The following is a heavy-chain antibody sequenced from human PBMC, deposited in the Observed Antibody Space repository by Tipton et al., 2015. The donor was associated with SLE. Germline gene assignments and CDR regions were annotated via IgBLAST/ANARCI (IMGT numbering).Heavy chain of an antibody. CDR1: GGSFSGYY. D-gene: IGHD6-19*01. V-gene: IGHV4-34*01. Sequence: GLVKPSETLSLTCAVYGGSFSGYYWSWIRQPPGKGLEWIGEINHSGSTNYNPSLKSRITISVDTSKNQFSLKLSSVTAADTAVYYCARSTTIAVAGTWGQGTLVTVSS. J-gene: IGHJ4*02. CDR2: INHSGST. CDR3: ARSTTIAVAGT.